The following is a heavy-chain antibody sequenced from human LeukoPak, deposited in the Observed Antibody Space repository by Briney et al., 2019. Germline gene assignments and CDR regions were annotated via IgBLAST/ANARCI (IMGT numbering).Heavy chain of an antibody. Sequence: GGSLRLSCAASGLTFSSYSMNWVRQAPGKGLEWVSSISSSSSYIYYADSVKGRFTISRDNAKNSLYLQMNSLRAEDTAVYYCARSEAVALDYWGQGTLVTVSS. CDR3: ARSEAVALDY. CDR1: GLTFSSYS. V-gene: IGHV3-21*01. J-gene: IGHJ4*02. CDR2: ISSSSSYI. D-gene: IGHD6-19*01.